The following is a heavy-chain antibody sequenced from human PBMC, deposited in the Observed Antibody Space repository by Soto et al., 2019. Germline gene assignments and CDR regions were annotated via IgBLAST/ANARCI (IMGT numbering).Heavy chain of an antibody. CDR2: INTYNGMT. J-gene: IGHJ4*02. Sequence: QVQLVQSGGEVKNPGASVTVSCKASGYTFINYHITWVRQAPGQGLEWMAWINTYNGMTDYAQRFQGRVTMTRDTSTTTAYMELRILGSDDTAVYFCAKSPRGEMATDWGQGTLVTVSS. D-gene: IGHD5-12*01. V-gene: IGHV1-18*01. CDR3: AKSPRGEMATD. CDR1: GYTFINYH.